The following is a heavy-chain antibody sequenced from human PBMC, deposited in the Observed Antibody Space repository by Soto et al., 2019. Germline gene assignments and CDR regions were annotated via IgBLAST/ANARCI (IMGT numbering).Heavy chain of an antibody. CDR3: TTLSYLYYDGMDV. CDR1: GFTFSNAW. V-gene: IGHV3-15*01. CDR2: IKSKVDGGTA. D-gene: IGHD2-2*01. Sequence: GGSLRLSCEASGFTFSNAWMNWVRQGPGKGLEWLGRIKSKVDGGTADYGAATKGRFSISRDDLKNMLYLQMNSLRPDDTAVYYCTTLSYLYYDGMDVWGQGTTVTVSS. J-gene: IGHJ6*02.